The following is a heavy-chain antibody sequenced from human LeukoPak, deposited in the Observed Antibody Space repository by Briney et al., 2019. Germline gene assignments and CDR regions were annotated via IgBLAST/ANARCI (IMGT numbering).Heavy chain of an antibody. D-gene: IGHD3-3*01. CDR3: ARALADYDFWSGTMGGYYYYYYMDV. CDR1: GYTFTGYY. Sequence: ASVKVSCKASGYTFTGYYMHWVRQAPGQGLEWMGWINPNSGGTNYAQKFQGRVTMTRDTSISTAYMELSRLRSDDTAVYYCARALADYDFWSGTMGGYYYYYYMDVRGKGTTVTVSS. J-gene: IGHJ6*03. CDR2: INPNSGGT. V-gene: IGHV1-2*02.